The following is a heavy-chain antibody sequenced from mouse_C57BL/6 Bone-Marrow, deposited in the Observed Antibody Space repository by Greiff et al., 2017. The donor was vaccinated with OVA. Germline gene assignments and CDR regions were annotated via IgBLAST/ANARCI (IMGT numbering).Heavy chain of an antibody. CDR1: GYAFSSSW. V-gene: IGHV1-82*01. J-gene: IGHJ3*01. D-gene: IGHD2-2*01. Sequence: VQLQQSGPELVKPGASVKISCKASGYAFSSSWMNWVKQRPGKGLEWIGRIYPGDGDTNYNGKFKGKATLTADKSSSTAYMQLSSLTSEDSAVYFCARSSMVTGFAYWGQGTLVTVSA. CDR3: ARSSMVTGFAY. CDR2: IYPGDGDT.